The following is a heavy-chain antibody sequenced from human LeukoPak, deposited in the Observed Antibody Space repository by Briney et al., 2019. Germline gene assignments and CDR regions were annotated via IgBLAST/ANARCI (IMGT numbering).Heavy chain of an antibody. CDR1: GGPFSGFY. V-gene: IGHV4-34*01. J-gene: IGHJ1*01. CDR2: INHSAST. Sequence: SETLSLTCGVYGGPFSGFYWTWIRQPPGKGLEWIGEINHSASTSYNPSLKSRVTMSVDTPNDQFSLRLTSVTAADTAVYYCARGSGYGHSYPSWGQGTLVIVSS. D-gene: IGHD5-12*01. CDR3: ARGSGYGHSYPS.